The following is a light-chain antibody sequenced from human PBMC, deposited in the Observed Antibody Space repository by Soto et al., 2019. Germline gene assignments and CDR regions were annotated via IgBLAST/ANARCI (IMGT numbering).Light chain of an antibody. CDR1: QDIDTA. Sequence: DIQMTQSPSSLSASVGDRVTITCQASQDIDTALNWYQQRPGEAPKLLIYDSSILQTGVPSRFSWSGSGIKFTLTIDNLQPGDFATYYCHQFYDVFLTFGGGTRVEF. V-gene: IGKV1-33*01. CDR3: HQFYDVFLT. J-gene: IGKJ4*01. CDR2: DSS.